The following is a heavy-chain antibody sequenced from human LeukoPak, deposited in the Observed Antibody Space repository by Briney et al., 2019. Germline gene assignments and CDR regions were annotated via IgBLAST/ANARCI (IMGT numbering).Heavy chain of an antibody. J-gene: IGHJ5*02. CDR1: GDSISSTYYY. CDR2: IFYSGST. D-gene: IGHD3-22*01. Sequence: SETLSLTCTVSGDSISSTYYYWGWIRQPPGKGLEWIGSIFYSGSTYYHPSLTSRVTISLDTSKNQFSLRLISVTAADTAVYYCARTDSSGYYYWFDPWGQGTLVTVSS. CDR3: ARTDSSGYYYWFDP. V-gene: IGHV4-39*07.